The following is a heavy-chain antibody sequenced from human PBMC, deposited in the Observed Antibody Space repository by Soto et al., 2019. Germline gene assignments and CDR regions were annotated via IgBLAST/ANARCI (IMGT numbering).Heavy chain of an antibody. Sequence: PGGSLRLSCTPSGFIFSDYSMNWVRQAPRKGPEWISYITTTSSTMYYADSVKGRFTISRDNAKNSLYLQMNSLRDEDTAVYYCARDSSGRQYYGMDVWGQGTTVTVSS. CDR3: ARDSSGRQYYGMDV. D-gene: IGHD3-22*01. CDR2: ITTTSSTM. J-gene: IGHJ6*02. V-gene: IGHV3-48*02. CDR1: GFIFSDYS.